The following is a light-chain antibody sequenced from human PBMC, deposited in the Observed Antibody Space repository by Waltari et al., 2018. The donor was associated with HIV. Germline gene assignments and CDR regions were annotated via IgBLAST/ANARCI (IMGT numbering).Light chain of an antibody. CDR1: SSDVGGSKY. Sequence: QSALTQPPSASGSPGQSVTISCTGTSSDVGGSKYVSWYQQPPGKAPKLMVYDVNKRPAGVPDRCSGSKSANTASLTVSGLQADDEADYYCNSYAGSNNWVFGGGTKLTVL. V-gene: IGLV2-8*01. CDR3: NSYAGSNNWV. CDR2: DVN. J-gene: IGLJ3*02.